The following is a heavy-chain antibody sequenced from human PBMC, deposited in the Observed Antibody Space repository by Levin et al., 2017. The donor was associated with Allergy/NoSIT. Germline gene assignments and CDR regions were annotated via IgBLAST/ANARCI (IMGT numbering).Heavy chain of an antibody. D-gene: IGHD3-9*01. J-gene: IGHJ4*02. Sequence: PGGSLRLSCAASGFTFSSYAMSWVRQAPGKGLEWVSAISGSGGSTYYADSVKGRFTISRDNSKNTLYLQMNSLRAEDTAVYYCAKAGRYFDHRGYYFDYWGQGTLVTVSS. CDR3: AKAGRYFDHRGYYFDY. CDR1: GFTFSSYA. V-gene: IGHV3-23*01. CDR2: ISGSGGST.